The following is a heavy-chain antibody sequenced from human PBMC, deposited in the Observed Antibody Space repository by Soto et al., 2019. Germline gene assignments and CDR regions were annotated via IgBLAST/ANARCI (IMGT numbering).Heavy chain of an antibody. CDR3: ARPPGYVSDWYYFDL. V-gene: IGHV1-2*02. CDR1: GSTFTGYY. Sequence: ASVKVSCKASGSTFTGYYMHWVRQAPGQGFEWMGRISPKSGGTNYAQKFQGRVTMTWDTSLNTAYMELSSLMFEDTAVYYCARPPGYVSDWYYFDLWGQGTLVTVSS. D-gene: IGHD3-9*01. CDR2: ISPKSGGT. J-gene: IGHJ4*02.